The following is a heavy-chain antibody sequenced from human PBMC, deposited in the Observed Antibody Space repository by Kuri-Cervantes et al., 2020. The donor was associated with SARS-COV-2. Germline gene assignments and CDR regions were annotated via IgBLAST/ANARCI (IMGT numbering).Heavy chain of an antibody. CDR2: ISYDGSNK. V-gene: IGHV3-30-3*01. Sequence: GESLKISCAASGFTFSSYAMHWVRQAPGKGLEWVAVISYDGSNKYYADSVKGRFSISRDNSKNTVYLQMNSLRVEDTAVYDCAKVGLAQNDFWSGYYTGWGQGTPVTVSS. CDR3: AKVGLAQNDFWSGYYTG. CDR1: GFTFSSYA. J-gene: IGHJ4*02. D-gene: IGHD3-3*01.